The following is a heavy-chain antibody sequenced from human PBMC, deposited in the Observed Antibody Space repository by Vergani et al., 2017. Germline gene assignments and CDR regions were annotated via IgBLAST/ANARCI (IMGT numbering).Heavy chain of an antibody. J-gene: IGHJ6*02. D-gene: IGHD3-3*01. Sequence: QVTFNESGPVLVKPTETLTLTCTVSGFSLSNARMGVSWLRQPPGNALDWLAHIFSNDEKFYSTSLKIRLPISKDTSKSQVSLTMTNMDPVDTATYYCARIHVNCADFWSGPNYYYYYGMDVWGQGTTVAVSS. CDR3: ARIHVNCADFWSGPNYYYYYGMDV. CDR1: GFSLSNARMG. V-gene: IGHV2-26*01. CDR2: IFSNDEK.